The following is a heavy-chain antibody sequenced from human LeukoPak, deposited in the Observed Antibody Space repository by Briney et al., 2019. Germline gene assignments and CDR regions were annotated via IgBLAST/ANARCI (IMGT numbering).Heavy chain of an antibody. Sequence: GSLRLSCAASGFTFSSYWMSWARQAPGKGLEWVANIKQDGSEKYYVDSVKGRFTISRDNAKNSLYLQMNSLRAEDTAVYYCARDGEVLRFLEWLFIWGQGTLVTVSS. V-gene: IGHV3-7*01. J-gene: IGHJ4*02. CDR1: GFTFSSYW. CDR2: IKQDGSEK. D-gene: IGHD3-3*01. CDR3: ARDGEVLRFLEWLFI.